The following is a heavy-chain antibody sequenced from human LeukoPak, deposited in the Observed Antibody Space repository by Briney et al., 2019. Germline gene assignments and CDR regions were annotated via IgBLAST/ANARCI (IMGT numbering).Heavy chain of an antibody. D-gene: IGHD3-3*01. V-gene: IGHV1-2*02. CDR2: INPNSGDT. Sequence: ASVKVSCKASGYTFTGYYMHWVRQAPRQGLERMGWINPNSGDTNYAQKFQGRVTMTRDTSISTAYMELIRLTSDDTAVYYCAREGSAYAPWGQGTLVTVSS. J-gene: IGHJ5*02. CDR1: GYTFTGYY. CDR3: AREGSAYAP.